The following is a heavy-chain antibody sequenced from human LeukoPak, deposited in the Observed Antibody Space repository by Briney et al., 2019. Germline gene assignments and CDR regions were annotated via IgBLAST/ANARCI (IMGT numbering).Heavy chain of an antibody. D-gene: IGHD5-12*01. CDR3: GGGYPAAGAFDI. J-gene: IGHJ3*02. Sequence: ASVKVSCKASGGTFSSYAISWVRQALGQGLEWMGGIIPIFGTANYAQKFQGRVTITADESTSTAYMELSSLRSEDTAVYYCGGGYPAAGAFDIWGQGTMVTVSS. CDR1: GGTFSSYA. CDR2: IIPIFGTA. V-gene: IGHV1-69*01.